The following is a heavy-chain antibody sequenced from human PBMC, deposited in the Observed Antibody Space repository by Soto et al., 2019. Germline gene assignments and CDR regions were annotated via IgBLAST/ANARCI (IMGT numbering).Heavy chain of an antibody. CDR2: ISASGSTM. Sequence: QVQLVESGGGLVKPGGSLRLSCAASGFTFSDYYMSWIRQAPGKGLEWVSYISASGSTMYYADSVKGRFTISRDNAKNSLYLQMNSLRAEDTAVYYCAGDYYDSIDTWPPWGQGTLVTVSS. CDR1: GFTFSDYY. D-gene: IGHD3-22*01. J-gene: IGHJ5*02. CDR3: AGDYYDSIDTWPP. V-gene: IGHV3-11*01.